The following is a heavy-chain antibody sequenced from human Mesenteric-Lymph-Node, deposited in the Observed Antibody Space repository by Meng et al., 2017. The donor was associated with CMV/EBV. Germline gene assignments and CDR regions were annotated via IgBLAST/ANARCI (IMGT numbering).Heavy chain of an antibody. CDR1: GFTFSSHN. V-gene: IGHV3-30-3*01. Sequence: SCVASGFTFSSHNMHWVRQAPGKGLEWVAIISDDGNNKYYADSVKGRFTFSRDNSKNTLYLQLDSLRPEDTAVYSCARDLSGTYSLDYWGQGTLVTVSS. D-gene: IGHD1-26*01. J-gene: IGHJ4*02. CDR2: ISDDGNNK. CDR3: ARDLSGTYSLDY.